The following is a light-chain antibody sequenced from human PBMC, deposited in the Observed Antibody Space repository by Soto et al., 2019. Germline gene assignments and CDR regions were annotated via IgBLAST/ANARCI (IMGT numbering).Light chain of an antibody. CDR1: QSVSSGH. Sequence: EIVLTQSPGTLSLSPGERATLFCRASQSVSSGHLAWYQQKPGQAPRLLIYGVSSRANGIPDRFSGSGSGTEFTLTISRLEPEDFAVYSCQFYDNSPTFGQGTRLEIK. V-gene: IGKV3-20*01. CDR2: GVS. CDR3: QFYDNSPT. J-gene: IGKJ5*01.